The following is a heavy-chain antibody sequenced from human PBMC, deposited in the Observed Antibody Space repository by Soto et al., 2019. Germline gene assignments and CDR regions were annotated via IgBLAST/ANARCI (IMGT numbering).Heavy chain of an antibody. CDR3: ARGVGSSWYPEYFQH. CDR1: GYTFTSYA. CDR2: INAGNGNT. D-gene: IGHD6-13*01. Sequence: VQLVQSGAEVKKPGASVKVSCKASGYTFTSYAMHWVRQAPGQRLEWMGWINAGNGNTKYSQKFQGRVTITRDTSASTAYMELSSLRSEDTAVYYCARGVGSSWYPEYFQHWGQGTLVTVSS. J-gene: IGHJ1*01. V-gene: IGHV1-3*01.